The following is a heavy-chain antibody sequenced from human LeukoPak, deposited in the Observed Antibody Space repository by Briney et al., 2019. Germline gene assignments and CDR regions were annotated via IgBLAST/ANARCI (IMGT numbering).Heavy chain of an antibody. J-gene: IGHJ4*02. CDR3: ARDPVGYGGNSGFDY. V-gene: IGHV1-69*13. Sequence: SVKVSCKASGGTFSSYAISWVRQAPGQGLEWMGGIIPIFGTANYAQKFQGRVTITADESTSTAYMELSSLRSEETAVYYCARDPVGYGGNSGFDYWGQGTLVTVSS. CDR2: IIPIFGTA. D-gene: IGHD4-23*01. CDR1: GGTFSSYA.